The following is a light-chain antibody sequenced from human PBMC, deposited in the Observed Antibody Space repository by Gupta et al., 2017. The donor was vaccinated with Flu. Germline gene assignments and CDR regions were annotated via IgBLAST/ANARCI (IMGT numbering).Light chain of an antibody. Sequence: PSTLYASVGDRVTITCRASQSISTWLAWYQQKPGKAPNLLIYKASTLESGVPSRFSGSGSGTEFTLTISSLQPDDFATYYCQHYNSYPWTFGQGTKVEVK. V-gene: IGKV1-5*03. CDR3: QHYNSYPWT. CDR2: KAS. J-gene: IGKJ1*01. CDR1: QSISTW.